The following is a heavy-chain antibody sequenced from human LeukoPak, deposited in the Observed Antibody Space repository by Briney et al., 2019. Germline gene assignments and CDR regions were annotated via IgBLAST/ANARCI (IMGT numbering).Heavy chain of an antibody. V-gene: IGHV4-39*07. CDR1: GGSISSSSYY. CDR2: INHSGST. CDR3: ARAVGMRLRFVLRYYYYYMDV. D-gene: IGHD5-12*01. Sequence: PSETLSLTCTVSGGSISSSSYYWGWIRQPPGKGLEWIGEINHSGSTNYNPSLKSRVTISVDTSKNQFSLKLSSVTAADTAVYYCARAVGMRLRFVLRYYYYYMDVWGKGTTVTVSS. J-gene: IGHJ6*03.